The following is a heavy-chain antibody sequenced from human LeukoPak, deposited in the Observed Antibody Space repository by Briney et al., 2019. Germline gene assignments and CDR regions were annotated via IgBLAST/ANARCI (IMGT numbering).Heavy chain of an antibody. D-gene: IGHD3-10*01. CDR3: ARHMVRGVIILNPGAFDI. Sequence: SETLSLTCAVYGGSFSGYYWSWIRQPPGKGLEWIGEINHSGSTNYNPSLKSRVTISVDTSKNQFSLKLSSVTAADTAVYYCARHMVRGVIILNPGAFDIWGQGTMVTVSS. CDR1: GGSFSGYY. V-gene: IGHV4-34*01. CDR2: INHSGST. J-gene: IGHJ3*02.